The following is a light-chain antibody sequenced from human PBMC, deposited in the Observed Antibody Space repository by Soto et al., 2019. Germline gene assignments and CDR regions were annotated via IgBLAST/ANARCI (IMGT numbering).Light chain of an antibody. CDR3: QQRSNWPPSIT. CDR1: QSVSSY. J-gene: IGKJ1*01. V-gene: IGKV3-11*01. Sequence: EIVWTQSPATLSLSPGERATLSCRASQSVSSYLAWYQQKPGQAPRLLIYDASNRATGIPARFSGSGSGTDFTLTISSLEPEDFAVYYCQQRSNWPPSITFGQGTKVDIK. CDR2: DAS.